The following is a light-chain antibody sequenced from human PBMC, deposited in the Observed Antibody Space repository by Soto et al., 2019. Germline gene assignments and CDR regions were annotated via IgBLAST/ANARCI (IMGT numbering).Light chain of an antibody. J-gene: IGKJ1*01. V-gene: IGKV3-20*01. CDR2: GAS. CDR1: QSVSSSY. Sequence: EIVLTQSPGTLSLSPGERATLSCRASQSVSSSYLAWYQQKPGQAPRLLIYGASSRATGIPDRFSGSGSGTDFTLTISRLEPEDLAVYYCQQYCSSPWTFGQGTKVEIK. CDR3: QQYCSSPWT.